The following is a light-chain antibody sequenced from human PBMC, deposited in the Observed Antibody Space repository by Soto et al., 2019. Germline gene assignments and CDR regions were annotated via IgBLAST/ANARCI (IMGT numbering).Light chain of an antibody. Sequence: EIVLTQSPATLSLSPGERATLSCRASQSVSSYLAWYQQRPGQTPRLLIYGASSRATGIPARFSGGGSGTDFTLTISSLEPEDFAVYYCQQRSEWPRTFGQGTKVDIK. J-gene: IGKJ1*01. CDR1: QSVSSY. CDR2: GAS. V-gene: IGKV3-11*01. CDR3: QQRSEWPRT.